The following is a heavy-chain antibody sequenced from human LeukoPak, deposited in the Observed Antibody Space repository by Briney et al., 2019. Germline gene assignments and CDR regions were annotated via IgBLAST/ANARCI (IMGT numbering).Heavy chain of an antibody. Sequence: ASVKVSCKVSGYTLTELSMHWVRQAPGKGLEWMGGFDPEDGETIYAQKFQGRVTMTEDTSTDTAYMELSSLRSEDTAVYYCATGASGRYYFDYWGQGTLVTVSS. CDR1: GYTLTELS. CDR3: ATGASGRYYFDY. CDR2: FDPEDGET. J-gene: IGHJ4*02. V-gene: IGHV1-24*01. D-gene: IGHD6-19*01.